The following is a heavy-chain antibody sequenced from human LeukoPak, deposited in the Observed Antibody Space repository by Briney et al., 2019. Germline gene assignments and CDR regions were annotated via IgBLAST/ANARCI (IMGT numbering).Heavy chain of an antibody. Sequence: ASVKVSCKASGYTFTSYGISWVRQAPGQGLEWMGWISAYNGNTRYAQKLQGRVTMTTDSSTSTAYMELRSLRSDDTAVYYCARGPIIDIVVIPAAADYYHMDVWGKGTTVTISS. V-gene: IGHV1-18*01. CDR2: ISAYNGNT. CDR1: GYTFTSYG. J-gene: IGHJ6*03. D-gene: IGHD2-2*01. CDR3: ARGPIIDIVVIPAAADYYHMDV.